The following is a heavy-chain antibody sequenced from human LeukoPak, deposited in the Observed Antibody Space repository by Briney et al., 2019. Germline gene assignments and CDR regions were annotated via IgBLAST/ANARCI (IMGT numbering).Heavy chain of an antibody. V-gene: IGHV3-30-3*01. J-gene: IGHJ4*02. CDR2: ISYDGNNK. D-gene: IGHD6-6*01. Sequence: GGSLRLPCAASGFTFSSFAMHWVRQAPGKGLEWVALISYDGNNKYYADSVKGRFTISRDNAKNSLYLQMNSLRAEDTAVYYCASSRGGSSTDYWGQGTLVTVSS. CDR3: ASSRGGSSTDY. CDR1: GFTFSSFA.